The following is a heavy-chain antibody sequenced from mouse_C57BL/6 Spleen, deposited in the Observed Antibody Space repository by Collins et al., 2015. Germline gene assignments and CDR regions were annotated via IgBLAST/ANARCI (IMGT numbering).Heavy chain of an antibody. CDR3: AIYYYGSRRRYFDV. J-gene: IGHJ1*03. CDR2: IYIGNGYT. CDR1: GYTFTDHT. Sequence: QVQLQQSDAELVKPGASVKISCKVSGYTFTDHTIHWMKQRPGQGLEWIGYIYIGNGYTEYNEKFKGKATLTSDTSSSTAYMQLSSLTSEDSAIYFCAIYYYGSRRRYFDVWGTGTTVTVSS. V-gene: IGHV1-78*01. D-gene: IGHD1-1*01.